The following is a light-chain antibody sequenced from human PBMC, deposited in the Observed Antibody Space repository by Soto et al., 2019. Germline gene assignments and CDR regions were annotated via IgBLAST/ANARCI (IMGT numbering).Light chain of an antibody. J-gene: IGLJ1*01. CDR1: RSDVGGYNY. Sequence: QSALTQPASVSGSPGQSITISCTGTRSDVGGYNYVSWYQQHPGKAPKLIIYEVSNRPSGVSNRFSGSKSGNTAFLTISGLQAEDEADYYCSSYTSTDTLVVFGTGTKLTVL. V-gene: IGLV2-14*01. CDR3: SSYTSTDTLVV. CDR2: EVS.